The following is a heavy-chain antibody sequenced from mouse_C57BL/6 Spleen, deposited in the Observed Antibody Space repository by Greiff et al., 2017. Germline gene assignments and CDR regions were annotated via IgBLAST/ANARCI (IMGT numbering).Heavy chain of an antibody. CDR2: IRSKSSNYAT. V-gene: IGHV10-3*01. CDR1: GFTFNTYA. CDR3: VSCSNYGYAMDY. Sequence: DVMLVESGGGLVQPKGSLKLSCAASGFTFNTYAMHWVRQAPGKGLEWVARIRSKSSNYATYYADSVKDRFTISRDDSQSMLYLQMNNLKTEDTAMYYCVSCSNYGYAMDYWGQGTSVTVSS. D-gene: IGHD2-5*01. J-gene: IGHJ4*01.